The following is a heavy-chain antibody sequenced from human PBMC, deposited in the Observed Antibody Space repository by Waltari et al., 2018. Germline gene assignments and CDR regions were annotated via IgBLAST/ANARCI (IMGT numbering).Heavy chain of an antibody. V-gene: IGHV3-23*01. CDR3: AKGGVVTAWDEY. D-gene: IGHD2-21*02. Sequence: EVQLLESGGGLVQPGGSLRLSCDASGFTFSSYGMSWVRQAPGKGPEWVSAISGGSDYIYYADSVRGRFTISRDNSKNTLYLQMSSLKAEDTAVYYCAKGGVVTAWDEYWGQGTLVTVSS. CDR1: GFTFSSYG. J-gene: IGHJ4*02. CDR2: ISGGSDYI.